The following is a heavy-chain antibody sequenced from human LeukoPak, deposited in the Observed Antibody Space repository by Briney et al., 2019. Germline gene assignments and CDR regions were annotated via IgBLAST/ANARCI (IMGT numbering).Heavy chain of an antibody. CDR3: ASHPGIAAAAPAWYMDA. J-gene: IGHJ6*03. D-gene: IGHD6-13*01. CDR1: GYTFTSYY. V-gene: IGHV1-46*03. Sequence: ASVKVSCKASGYTFTSYYMHWVRQAPGQGLEWMGIINPSGGSTSYAQKFQGRVTMTRDTSTSTVYMELSSLRSEDTAVYYCASHPGIAAAAPAWYMDAWGKGTTVTVSS. CDR2: INPSGGST.